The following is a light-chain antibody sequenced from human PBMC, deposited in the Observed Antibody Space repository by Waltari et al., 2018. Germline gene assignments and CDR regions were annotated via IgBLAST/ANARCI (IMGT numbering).Light chain of an antibody. CDR3: QQYSDWPPLT. Sequence: EIVMTQSPATLSVSPGERATLSCRASQSVTRKLAWYQQKLGQAPRLLIYGASNRATGVPARFSGSGSGTEFTLTISSLQSEDFAVYYCQQYSDWPPLTFGGGTKVEIK. V-gene: IGKV3-15*01. CDR1: QSVTRK. J-gene: IGKJ4*01. CDR2: GAS.